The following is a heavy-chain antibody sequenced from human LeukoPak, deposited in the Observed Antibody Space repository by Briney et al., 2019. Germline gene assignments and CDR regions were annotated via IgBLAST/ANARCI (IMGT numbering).Heavy chain of an antibody. CDR3: ARYYYDSSGYYYFDY. D-gene: IGHD3-22*01. J-gene: IGHJ4*02. V-gene: IGHV3-11*01. Sequence: PGGSLRLSCVASGFNFRDYYMAWIRQAPGKGLEWLSYSSGSGSTIYYVDSVKGRFTISRDNAKNPLYLQMNSLRTEDTAVYSCARYYYDSSGYYYFDYWGQGTLVTVSS. CDR2: SSGSGSTI. CDR1: GFNFRDYY.